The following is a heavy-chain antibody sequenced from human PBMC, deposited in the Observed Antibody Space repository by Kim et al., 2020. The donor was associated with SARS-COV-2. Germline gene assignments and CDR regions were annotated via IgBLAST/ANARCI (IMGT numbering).Heavy chain of an antibody. D-gene: IGHD6-19*01. J-gene: IGHJ4*02. V-gene: IGHV1-69*01. CDR3: AYIAVAGPRGYYFDY. Sequence: QKFQGRVTITADESTSTAYMELSSLRSEDTAVYYCAYIAVAGPRGYYFDYWGQGTLVTVSS.